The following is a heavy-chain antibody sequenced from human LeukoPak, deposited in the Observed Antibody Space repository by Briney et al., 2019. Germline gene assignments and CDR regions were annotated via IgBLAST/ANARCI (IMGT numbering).Heavy chain of an antibody. CDR2: IYYSGST. CDR3: ARLKVRGVIKNFDY. J-gene: IGHJ4*02. CDR1: GGSFSGFY. V-gene: IGHV4-34*01. Sequence: PSETLSLTCAVYGGSFSGFYWSWIRQPPGKGLEWIGSIYYSGSTYYNPSLKSRVTISVDTSKSQFSLKLSSVTAADTAVYYCARLKVRGVIKNFDYWGQGTLVTVSS. D-gene: IGHD3-10*01.